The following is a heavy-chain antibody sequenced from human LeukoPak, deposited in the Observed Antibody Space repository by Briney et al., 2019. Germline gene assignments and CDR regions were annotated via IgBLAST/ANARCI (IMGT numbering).Heavy chain of an antibody. J-gene: IGHJ5*02. CDR1: GFTFSSYA. CDR3: ARLLYLVRFLDLAHNGFDP. Sequence: GGSLRLSCAASGFTFSSYAMSWVRQAPGKGLEWVSAISGSGGSTYYADSVKGRFTISRDNSKNTLYLQMNSLRAEDTAVYYCARLLYLVRFLDLAHNGFDPWGQGTLVTVSS. V-gene: IGHV3-23*01. D-gene: IGHD3-3*01. CDR2: ISGSGGST.